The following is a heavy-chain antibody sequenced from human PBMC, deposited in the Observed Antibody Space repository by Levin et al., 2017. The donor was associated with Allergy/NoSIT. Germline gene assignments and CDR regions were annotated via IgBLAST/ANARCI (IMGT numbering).Heavy chain of an antibody. CDR1: GGSFSGYY. CDR2: INHSGST. Sequence: PSETLSLTCAVYGGSFSGYYWSWIRQPPGKGLEWIGEINHSGSTNYNPSLKSRVTISVDTSKNQFSLKLSSVTAADTAVYYCASVYSSGIDYWGQGTLVTVSS. CDR3: ASVYSSGIDY. D-gene: IGHD6-19*01. V-gene: IGHV4-34*01. J-gene: IGHJ4*02.